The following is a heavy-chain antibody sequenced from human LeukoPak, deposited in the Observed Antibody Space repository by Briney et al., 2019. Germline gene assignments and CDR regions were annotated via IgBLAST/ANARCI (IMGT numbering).Heavy chain of an antibody. CDR2: ISAYNGNT. Sequence: GASVKVSCKASGYTFTSYGISWVRHAPGQGLEWMGWISAYNGNTNYAQKLQGRVTMTTDTSTSTAYMELRSLRSDDTAVYYCARESGYSSSWYYHYYYGMDVWGQGTTVTVSS. CDR3: ARESGYSSSWYYHYYYGMDV. CDR1: GYTFTSYG. D-gene: IGHD6-13*01. J-gene: IGHJ6*02. V-gene: IGHV1-18*01.